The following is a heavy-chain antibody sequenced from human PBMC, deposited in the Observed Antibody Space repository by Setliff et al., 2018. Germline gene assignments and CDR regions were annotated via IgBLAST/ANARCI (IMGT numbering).Heavy chain of an antibody. D-gene: IGHD3-22*01. CDR3: ARDLDYQYYYETSGRDAFDI. CDR2: IITSTGKT. V-gene: IGHV1-18*01. CDR1: GYTFTNFG. Sequence: ASVKVSCKASGYTFTNFGFHWLRQAPGQGLEWMAMIITSTGKTSYAQKFQGRVTMTTDTSTSTAYMELRSLRSDDTAVYYCARDLDYQYYYETSGRDAFDIWGLGTMVTVSS. J-gene: IGHJ3*02.